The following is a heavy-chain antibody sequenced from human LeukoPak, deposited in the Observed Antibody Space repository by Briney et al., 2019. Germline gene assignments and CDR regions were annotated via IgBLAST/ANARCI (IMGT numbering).Heavy chain of an antibody. CDR3: ARFVGDYYDSRNFDY. D-gene: IGHD3-22*01. CDR1: GYSISSGYY. CDR2: IYHSGST. V-gene: IGHV4-38-2*02. Sequence: SETLSLTCTVSGYSISSGYYWGWIRQPPGKGLEWIGSIYHSGSTYYNPSLKSRVTISVDTSKNQFSLKLSSVTAADTAVYYCARFVGDYYDSRNFDYWGQGTLVTVSS. J-gene: IGHJ4*02.